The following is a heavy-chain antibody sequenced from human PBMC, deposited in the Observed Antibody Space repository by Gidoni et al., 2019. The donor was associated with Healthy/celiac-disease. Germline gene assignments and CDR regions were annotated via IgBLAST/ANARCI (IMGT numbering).Heavy chain of an antibody. D-gene: IGHD7-27*01. V-gene: IGHV1-46*01. Sequence: QVQLVQSGAEVKKPGASVKVSCKASGYTFTSYYMHWVRQAPGQGLEWMGIINPSGGSTSYAQKFQGRVTMTRDTSTSTVYMELSSLRSEDTAVYYCARDSVAGANWGDLDYWGQGTLVTVSS. CDR1: GYTFTSYY. CDR3: ARDSVAGANWGDLDY. J-gene: IGHJ4*02. CDR2: INPSGGST.